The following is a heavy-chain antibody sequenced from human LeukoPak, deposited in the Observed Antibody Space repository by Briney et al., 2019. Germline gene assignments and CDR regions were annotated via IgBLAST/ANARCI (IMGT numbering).Heavy chain of an antibody. CDR2: INRDGSER. D-gene: IGHD3-22*01. Sequence: PGKSLRLSCAASGFTLGSFWMSWVRQAPGKGLEWVANINRDGSERYYVDSVKGRFTISRDNAENSVYLQMNSLRDEDTAVYYCARSMIFPPDSFDYWGQGTLVTVSS. V-gene: IGHV3-7*01. CDR1: GFTLGSFW. CDR3: ARSMIFPPDSFDY. J-gene: IGHJ4*02.